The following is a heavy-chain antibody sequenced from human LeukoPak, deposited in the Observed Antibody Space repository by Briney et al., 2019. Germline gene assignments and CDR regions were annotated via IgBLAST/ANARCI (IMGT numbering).Heavy chain of an antibody. V-gene: IGHV1-2*02. CDR3: ATGTTGFFDY. J-gene: IGHJ4*02. CDR1: EYTFTGSY. CDR2: INPNSGGT. Sequence: ASVKVSCKASEYTFTGSYILWLRQAPGQGPEWMGWINPNSGGTNYAQKFQGRVTMTRYTSINTANMELNSLTSDDTAVYYCATGTTGFFDYWDPGTLVTVSS. D-gene: IGHD1-7*01.